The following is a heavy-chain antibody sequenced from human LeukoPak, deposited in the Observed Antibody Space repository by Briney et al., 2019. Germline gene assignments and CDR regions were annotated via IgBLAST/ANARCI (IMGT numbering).Heavy chain of an antibody. V-gene: IGHV4-4*07. CDR3: ARGNGYCSGGSCYRRRGWFDP. D-gene: IGHD2-15*01. Sequence: SETLSLTCTVSGGSISSYYWSWIRQPAGKGLEWIGRIYISGSTNYNPSLKSRGTMSVDTSKNQFSLKLSSVTAADTAVYYCARGNGYCSGGSCYRRRGWFDPWGQGTLVTVSS. J-gene: IGHJ5*02. CDR1: GGSISSYY. CDR2: IYISGST.